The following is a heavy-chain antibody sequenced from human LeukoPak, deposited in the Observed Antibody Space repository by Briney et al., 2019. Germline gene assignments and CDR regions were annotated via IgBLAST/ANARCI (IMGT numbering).Heavy chain of an antibody. CDR2: ISGSGVAT. CDR3: AKDWGYSSSQGYYFDY. CDR1: GFTFSSYA. Sequence: PGGSLRLSCAASGFTFSSYAVSWVRQAPGKGLEWVSSISGSGVATYSADSVKGRFTISRDNHKNPLYLQMNSLRAEDTAVYYCAKDWGYSSSQGYYFDYWGQGTVVTVSS. V-gene: IGHV3-23*01. J-gene: IGHJ4*02. D-gene: IGHD6-13*01.